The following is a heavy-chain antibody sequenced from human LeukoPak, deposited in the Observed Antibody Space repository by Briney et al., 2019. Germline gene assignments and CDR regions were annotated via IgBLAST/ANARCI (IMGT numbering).Heavy chain of an antibody. CDR1: GGSFSGYY. CDR2: INHSGST. V-gene: IGHV4-34*01. D-gene: IGHD3-10*01. J-gene: IGHJ4*02. Sequence: SETLSLTCAVYGGSFSGYYWSWIRQPPGKGLEWIGEINHSGSTNYNPSLKSRVTISVDTSKNQFSLKLSSVTAADTAVYYCARLKLRPRHRNGSGSYSSPYYFDYWGQGTLVTVSS. CDR3: ARLKLRPRHRNGSGSYSSPYYFDY.